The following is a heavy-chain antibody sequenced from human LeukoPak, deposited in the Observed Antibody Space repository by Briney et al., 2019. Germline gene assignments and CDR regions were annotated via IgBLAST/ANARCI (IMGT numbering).Heavy chain of an antibody. CDR1: GFTFSSYV. D-gene: IGHD4-17*01. Sequence: PGGSLRLSCAAFGFTFSSYVMNWVRQAPGKGLEWVSAIRGDDGRTYYADSVKGRFTTSKDNSKNTLYLQMSSLRAEDTAVYYCAKDRYGDYSFDYWGQGTLVTVSS. V-gene: IGHV3-23*01. CDR3: AKDRYGDYSFDY. CDR2: IRGDDGRT. J-gene: IGHJ4*02.